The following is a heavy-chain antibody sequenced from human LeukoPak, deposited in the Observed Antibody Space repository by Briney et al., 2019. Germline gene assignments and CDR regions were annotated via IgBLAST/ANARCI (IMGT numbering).Heavy chain of an antibody. Sequence: GGSLRLSCAASGFTFSTYGMHWVRQAPGKGLEWVAVIWYDGSHKYYADSVKGRFTISRDNSKNTLYLQMNSLRAEDTAVYYCARGRLRGIFGYWGQGTLVTVSS. CDR2: IWYDGSHK. J-gene: IGHJ4*02. CDR3: ARGRLRGIFGY. CDR1: GFTFSTYG. V-gene: IGHV3-33*01. D-gene: IGHD4-17*01.